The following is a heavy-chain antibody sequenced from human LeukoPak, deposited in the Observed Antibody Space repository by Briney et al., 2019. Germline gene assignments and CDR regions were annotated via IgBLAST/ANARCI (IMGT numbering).Heavy chain of an antibody. V-gene: IGHV3-30-3*01. CDR2: ISSDGSNQ. Sequence: GTSLRLSCAPSGFTFSNYAMYWVRQAPGKGLEWVAVISSDGSNQYYADSVKGRFTISRDNAKNALYLQMNSLRAEDTAVYYCAKDRSYSISGRYYHDPDYWGQGTLVTVSS. D-gene: IGHD3-10*01. CDR3: AKDRSYSISGRYYHDPDY. CDR1: GFTFSNYA. J-gene: IGHJ4*02.